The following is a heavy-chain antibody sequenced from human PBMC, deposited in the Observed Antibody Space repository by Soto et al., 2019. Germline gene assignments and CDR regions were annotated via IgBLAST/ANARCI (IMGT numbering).Heavy chain of an antibody. V-gene: IGHV5-51*01. J-gene: IGHJ4*02. Sequence: GESLKISCKGSGDHFKTYWIGWARQMPGKGLELMGIIYPGDSDTRYRPSFQGQVTISADKSVNTAYLQWSSLKASDTAMYYCARSVGPEYYFHYWGQGTQVTVYS. CDR2: IYPGDSDT. CDR1: GDHFKTYW. CDR3: ARSVGPEYYFHY.